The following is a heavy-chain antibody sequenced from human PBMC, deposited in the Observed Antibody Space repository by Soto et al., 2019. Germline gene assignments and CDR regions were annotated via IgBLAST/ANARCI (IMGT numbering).Heavy chain of an antibody. D-gene: IGHD6-13*01. CDR2: INPNSGGT. CDR3: ARDIQGYTAAGTSHESASPFFDY. CDR1: GYTFTGYY. V-gene: IGHV1-2*04. Sequence: ASVKVSCKASGYTFTGYYMHWVRQAPGQGLEWMGWINPNSGGTNYAQKFQGWVTMTRDTSISTAYMELSRLGSDDTAVYYCARDIQGYTAAGTSHESASPFFDYWGQGTLVTVSS. J-gene: IGHJ4*02.